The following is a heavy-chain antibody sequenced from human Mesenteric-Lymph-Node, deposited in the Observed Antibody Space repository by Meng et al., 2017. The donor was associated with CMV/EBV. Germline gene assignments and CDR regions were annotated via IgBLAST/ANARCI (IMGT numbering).Heavy chain of an antibody. Sequence: SCAASGFTFSTYAMHWVRQAPGKGLEWVATISYDGSIKYYVDSVKGRFTISRDNSKNILYLQMNRLRPEDTAAHYCARDGDYGANTFDSWGQGTLVTVSS. J-gene: IGHJ4*02. D-gene: IGHD4/OR15-4a*01. CDR2: ISYDGSIK. CDR1: GFTFSTYA. V-gene: IGHV3-30*04. CDR3: ARDGDYGANTFDS.